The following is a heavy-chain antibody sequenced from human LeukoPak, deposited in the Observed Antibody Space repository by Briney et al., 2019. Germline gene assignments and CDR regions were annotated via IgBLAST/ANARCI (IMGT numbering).Heavy chain of an antibody. J-gene: IGHJ3*02. V-gene: IGHV3-21*01. Sequence: GGSLRLSCAASGFTFSSYSMNWVRQAPGKGLEWVSSISSSSSYIYYADSVKGRFTISRDNAKNSLYLQMNSLRAEDTAAYYCASSSSRGTARYDAFDIWGQGTMVAVSS. CDR1: GFTFSSYS. D-gene: IGHD6-13*01. CDR2: ISSSSSYI. CDR3: ASSSSRGTARYDAFDI.